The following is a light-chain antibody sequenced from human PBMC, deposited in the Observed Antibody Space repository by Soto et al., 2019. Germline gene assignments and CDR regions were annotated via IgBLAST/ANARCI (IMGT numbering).Light chain of an antibody. J-gene: IGKJ2*01. V-gene: IGKV1-5*01. Sequence: DIQMTQSPSPLAASVGDRVTITCRASQSISSWLAWYQQKPGKAPKLLIYDDSSLESGVRSRFSGSGSGNEFTLPIGSQQHDDLAGHYCQQYNSYWYTFGQGTKLES. CDR3: QQYNSYWYT. CDR1: QSISSW. CDR2: DDS.